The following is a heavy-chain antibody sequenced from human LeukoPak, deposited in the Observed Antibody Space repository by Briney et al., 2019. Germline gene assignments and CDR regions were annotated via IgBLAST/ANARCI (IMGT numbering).Heavy chain of an antibody. CDR3: ARALGSGGPFDI. J-gene: IGHJ3*02. V-gene: IGHV3-66*01. CDR2: IYAGGRT. Sequence: QPGGSLRLSCAASGFSVSTTYMSWVRQAPGKGLEWVSLIYAGGRTYYADSVKGRFIITISRDNSKNTLSLQMNSLRAEDTAVYYCARALGSGGPFDIWGQGTLVTVSS. D-gene: IGHD2-8*02. CDR1: GFSVSTTY.